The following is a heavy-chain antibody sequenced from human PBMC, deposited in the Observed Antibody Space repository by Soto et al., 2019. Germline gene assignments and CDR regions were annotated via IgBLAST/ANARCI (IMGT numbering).Heavy chain of an antibody. D-gene: IGHD2-2*01. CDR2: IIPILGIA. CDR3: AREKTPTPAAIGY. Sequence: QVQLVQSGAEVKKPGSSVKVSCKASGGTFSSYTISWVRQAPGQGLEWMGRIIPILGIANYAQKFQGRVTITANKSTSTAYMELSSLRSEDTAVYYCAREKTPTPAAIGYWGQGTLVTVSS. CDR1: GGTFSSYT. J-gene: IGHJ4*02. V-gene: IGHV1-69*08.